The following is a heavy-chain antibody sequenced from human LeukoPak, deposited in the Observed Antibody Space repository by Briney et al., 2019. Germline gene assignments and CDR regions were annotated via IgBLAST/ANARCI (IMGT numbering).Heavy chain of an antibody. CDR3: ARSHDYGDLNWFDP. D-gene: IGHD4-17*01. CDR1: GGSISSGGYY. Sequence: NPSETLSLTCTVSGGSISSGGYYWSWIRQHPGKGLEWIGYIYYSGSTYYNPSLKSRVTISVDTSKNQFSLKLSSVTAADTAVYYCARSHDYGDLNWFDPWGQGTLVTVSS. CDR2: IYYSGST. J-gene: IGHJ5*02. V-gene: IGHV4-31*03.